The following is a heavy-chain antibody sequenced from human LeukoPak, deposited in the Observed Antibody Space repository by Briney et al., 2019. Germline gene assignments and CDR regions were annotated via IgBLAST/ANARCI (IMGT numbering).Heavy chain of an antibody. Sequence: GRSLRLSCAASGFTFSSYGMHWVRQAPGKGLEWVAVISYDGSDKYYADSVKGRFTISRDNSKNTLYLQMNSLRAEDTAVYYCARPAGTYDYSYGMDVWGQGTTVTVSS. CDR1: GFTFSSYG. CDR3: ARPAGTYDYSYGMDV. V-gene: IGHV3-30-3*01. D-gene: IGHD6-19*01. CDR2: ISYDGSDK. J-gene: IGHJ6*02.